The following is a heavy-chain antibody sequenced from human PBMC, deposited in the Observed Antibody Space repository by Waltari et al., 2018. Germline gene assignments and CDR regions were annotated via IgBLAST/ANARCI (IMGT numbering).Heavy chain of an antibody. V-gene: IGHV3-7*04. CDR2: IKQDGGEK. D-gene: IGHD2-21*02. CDR1: GFTCSNSW. J-gene: IGHJ4*02. Sequence: EVQLVESGVGLVQPGGSLRLSCSGPGFTCSNSWMGWVRQAPGKGLEWVASIKQDGGEKYYVDSMKGRFTISRDNDNNSLFLQMDSLRVEDTAVYYCARGVTTVECWGQGALVTVSS. CDR3: ARGVTTVEC.